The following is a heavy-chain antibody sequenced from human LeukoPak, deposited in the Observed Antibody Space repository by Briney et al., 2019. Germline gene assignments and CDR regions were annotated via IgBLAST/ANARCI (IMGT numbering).Heavy chain of an antibody. Sequence: GGSLRLSCTASGLTLSNYWMIWVRQAPGKGLEWVANIKQDGGEKYYVDSVKGRFTISRDNAKNLLYLQMNSLRVEDTAVYYCARDGRPLDYWGQGTLVTVSS. CDR2: IKQDGGEK. CDR3: ARDGRPLDY. V-gene: IGHV3-7*03. CDR1: GLTLSNYW. J-gene: IGHJ4*02.